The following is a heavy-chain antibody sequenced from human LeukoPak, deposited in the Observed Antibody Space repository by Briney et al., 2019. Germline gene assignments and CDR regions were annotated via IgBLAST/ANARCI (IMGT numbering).Heavy chain of an antibody. CDR3: ASRGIAAAGSDY. Sequence: YNPSLKSRVTISVDRSKNQFSLELSSVTAADTAVYYCASRGIAAAGSDYWGQGTLVTVSS. V-gene: IGHV4-30-2*01. J-gene: IGHJ4*02. D-gene: IGHD6-13*01.